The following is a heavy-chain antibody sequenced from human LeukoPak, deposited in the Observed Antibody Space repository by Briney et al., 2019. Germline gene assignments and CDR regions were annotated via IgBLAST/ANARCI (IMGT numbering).Heavy chain of an antibody. CDR2: IYTSGST. D-gene: IGHD3-22*01. V-gene: IGHV4-61*02. CDR1: GGSISSGSYY. Sequence: PSQTLSLTCTVSGGSISSGSYYWSWIRQPAGKGLEWIGRIYTSGSTNYNPSLKSRVTISVDTSKNQFSLKLSSMTAANKGVDYRAEIWEEYYDSSGYDTWGQGTLVTVSS. CDR3: AEIWEEYYDSSGYDT. J-gene: IGHJ5*02.